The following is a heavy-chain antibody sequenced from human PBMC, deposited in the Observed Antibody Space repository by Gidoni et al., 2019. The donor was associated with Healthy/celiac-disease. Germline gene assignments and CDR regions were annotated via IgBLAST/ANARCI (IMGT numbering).Heavy chain of an antibody. CDR2: ISSSSSYI. CDR3: ARSYDSSGYYSPKPYYFDY. Sequence: GFTFSSYSMNWVRQAPGKGLEWVSSISSSSSYIYYADSVKGRFTISRDNAKNSLYLQMNSLRAEDTAVYYCARSYDSSGYYSPKPYYFDYWGQGTLVTVSS. V-gene: IGHV3-21*01. CDR1: GFTFSSYS. J-gene: IGHJ4*02. D-gene: IGHD3-22*01.